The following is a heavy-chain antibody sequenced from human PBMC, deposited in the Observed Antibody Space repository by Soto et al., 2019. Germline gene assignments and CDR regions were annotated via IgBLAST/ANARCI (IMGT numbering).Heavy chain of an antibody. V-gene: IGHV3-49*03. Sequence: GGSLRLSCTASGFTFGDYAMSWFRQAPGKGLEWVGFIRSKAYGGTTEYAASVKGRFTISRDDSKSIAYLQMNSLKTEDTAVYYCTRDAYSSGWQDYYFDYWGQGTLVTVSS. CDR3: TRDAYSSGWQDYYFDY. CDR2: IRSKAYGGTT. CDR1: GFTFGDYA. J-gene: IGHJ4*02. D-gene: IGHD6-19*01.